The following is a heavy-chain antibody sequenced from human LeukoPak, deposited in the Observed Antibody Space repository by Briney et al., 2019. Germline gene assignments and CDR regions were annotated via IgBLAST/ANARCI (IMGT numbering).Heavy chain of an antibody. D-gene: IGHD3-22*01. V-gene: IGHV3-23*01. CDR2: ISGSGGST. CDR1: GFTFSSYA. J-gene: IGHJ4*02. Sequence: GGSLRLSCAASGFTFSSYAMSWVRQAPGKGLEWVSAISGSGGSTYYADSVKGRFTISRDNSKNTLYLQMNSLRAEDTAVYYCAKDPHISSGYYAPLWGRGQGTLVTVSS. CDR3: AKDPHISSGYYAPLWG.